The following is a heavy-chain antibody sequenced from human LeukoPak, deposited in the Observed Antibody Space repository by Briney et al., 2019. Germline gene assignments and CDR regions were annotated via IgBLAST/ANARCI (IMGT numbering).Heavy chain of an antibody. J-gene: IGHJ4*02. V-gene: IGHV3-7*01. D-gene: IGHD2-15*01. Sequence: GGSLRLSCVGSGFTFETYWMSWVRQAPGKGLEWVANIKEDGSEKYYVDSVKGRFTISRDNAKNSLYLQMNSLRAEDTAVYYCARASVVAATDYWGQGTLVTVSS. CDR3: ARASVVAATDY. CDR1: GFTFETYW. CDR2: IKEDGSEK.